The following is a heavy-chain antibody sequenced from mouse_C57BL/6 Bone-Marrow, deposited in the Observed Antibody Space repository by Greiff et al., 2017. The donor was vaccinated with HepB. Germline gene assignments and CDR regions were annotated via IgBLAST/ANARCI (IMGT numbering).Heavy chain of an antibody. D-gene: IGHD2-1*01. CDR3: AGGNGAFCYAMDY. CDR2: IWRGGST. V-gene: IGHV2-5*01. CDR1: GFSLTSYG. Sequence: VQGVESGPGLVQPSQSLSITCTVSGFSLTSYGVHWVRQSPGKGLEWLGVIWRGGSTDYNAAFMSRLSITKDNSKSQVFFKMNSLQADDTAIYYCAGGNGAFCYAMDYWGQGTSVTVSS. J-gene: IGHJ4*01.